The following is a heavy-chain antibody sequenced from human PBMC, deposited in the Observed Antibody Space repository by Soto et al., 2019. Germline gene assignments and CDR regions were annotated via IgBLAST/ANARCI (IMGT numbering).Heavy chain of an antibody. CDR1: GASMNSYH. Sequence: SETLSLTCTVSGASMNSYHWSWIRQPAGKGLEWIGHIHSSGSTNYNPSLKSRVTMSVDTSKNQFSLRLMSLTAADTAVYYCARDQGVAAAGITWFDPWGQGSPVTVSS. CDR2: IHSSGST. CDR3: ARDQGVAAAGITWFDP. D-gene: IGHD6-13*01. J-gene: IGHJ5*02. V-gene: IGHV4-4*07.